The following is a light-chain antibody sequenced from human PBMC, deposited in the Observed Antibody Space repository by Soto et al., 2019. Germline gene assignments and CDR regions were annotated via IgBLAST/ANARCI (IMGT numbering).Light chain of an antibody. CDR2: AAS. CDR1: QGISTY. Sequence: DIQITQSPSSMSSPLGDRVTIACLAFQGISTYLAWYQQKPGKVPKLLIYAASNLLSGVPSRFSGSGAGTDFTLTISSLQPEEVAAYDCQKYNSAPLTVGGGTKGEIK. J-gene: IGKJ4*01. CDR3: QKYNSAPLT. V-gene: IGKV1-27*01.